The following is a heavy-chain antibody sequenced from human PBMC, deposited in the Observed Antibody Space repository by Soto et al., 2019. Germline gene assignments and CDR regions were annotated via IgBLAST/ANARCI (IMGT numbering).Heavy chain of an antibody. CDR2: IYYSGST. Sequence: SETLSLTCTVSGGSISSYYWSWIRQPPGKGLEWIGYIYYSGSTNYNPSLKSRVTISVDTSKNQFSLKLSSVTAADTAVYYCARDQGHPPYYYYGMDVWGQGTTVTVSS. CDR1: GGSISSYY. J-gene: IGHJ6*02. V-gene: IGHV4-59*01. CDR3: ARDQGHPPYYYYGMDV.